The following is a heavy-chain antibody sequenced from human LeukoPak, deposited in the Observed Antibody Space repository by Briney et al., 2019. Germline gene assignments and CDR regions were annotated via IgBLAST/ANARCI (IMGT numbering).Heavy chain of an antibody. Sequence: GGSLRLSCEASGFSSSDYSINWVRQAPGKGLEWVSSISGSRTYVFYADSVKGRFTLSRDNSKNTLYLQMNSLRAEDTAVYYCARVGARLGAFDIWGQGTMVTVSS. J-gene: IGHJ3*02. V-gene: IGHV3-21*01. D-gene: IGHD6-25*01. CDR2: ISGSRTYV. CDR1: GFSSSDYS. CDR3: ARVGARLGAFDI.